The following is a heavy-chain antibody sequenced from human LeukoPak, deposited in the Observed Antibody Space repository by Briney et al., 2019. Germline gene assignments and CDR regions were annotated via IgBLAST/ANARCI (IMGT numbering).Heavy chain of an antibody. CDR2: IYTSGST. J-gene: IGHJ5*02. V-gene: IGHV4-61*02. CDR1: GGSISSGSYY. CDR3: AREGDVVVVADWFDP. Sequence: PSETLSLTCTVSGGSISSGSYYWSWIRQPAGEGLEWIGRIYTSGSTNYNPSLQSRVTISVDTSKNQFSLKLSSVTAADTAVYYCAREGDVVVVADWFDPWGQGTLVTVSS. D-gene: IGHD2-15*01.